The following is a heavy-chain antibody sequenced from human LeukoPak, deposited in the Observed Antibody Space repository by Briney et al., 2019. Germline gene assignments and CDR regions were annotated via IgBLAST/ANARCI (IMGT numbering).Heavy chain of an antibody. Sequence: ASVKVSCKASGYTFIDYYMNWVRQAPGQGLEWMGWINTNTGETNCAQKFQGRVTMTRDTSISTVYMELTSLTSDDTAVYYCARWGGVQFDPWGQGTLVTVSS. CDR2: INTNTGET. V-gene: IGHV1-2*02. J-gene: IGHJ5*02. CDR1: GYTFIDYY. D-gene: IGHD2-8*01. CDR3: ARWGGVQFDP.